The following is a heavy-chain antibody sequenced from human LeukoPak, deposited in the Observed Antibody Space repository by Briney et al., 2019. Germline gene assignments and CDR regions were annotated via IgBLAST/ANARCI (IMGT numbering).Heavy chain of an antibody. V-gene: IGHV4-59*01. Sequence: PSETLSLTCSVSGGSILPYYWSWIRQPPGKGLEYIGYIYYSGTTNYNPSLKSRVTISVDTSRKDFSLKLSSVTAADTAVYFCARGGGVPGPASYGDLEYWGQGTLVTVSS. CDR3: ARGGGVPGPASYGDLEY. CDR1: GGSILPYY. D-gene: IGHD4-17*01. CDR2: IYYSGTT. J-gene: IGHJ4*02.